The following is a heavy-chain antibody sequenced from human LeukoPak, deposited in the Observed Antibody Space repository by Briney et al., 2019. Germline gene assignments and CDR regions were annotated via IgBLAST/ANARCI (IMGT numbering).Heavy chain of an antibody. Sequence: GGSLRLSCAASGFTFSSYAMHWVRQAPGKGLEWVAVISYDGSNKYYADSMKGRFTIPRDNSKNTLYLQMNSLRAEDTAVYYCAREGCSSTSCYTAFDIWGQGTMVTVSS. CDR2: ISYDGSNK. CDR3: AREGCSSTSCYTAFDI. J-gene: IGHJ3*02. V-gene: IGHV3-30-3*01. D-gene: IGHD2-2*02. CDR1: GFTFSSYA.